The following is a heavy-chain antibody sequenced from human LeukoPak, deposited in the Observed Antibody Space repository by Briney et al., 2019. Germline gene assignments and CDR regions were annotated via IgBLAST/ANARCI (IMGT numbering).Heavy chain of an antibody. CDR2: IKNKANGGTT. D-gene: IGHD3-16*01. CDR1: GFTPNNAW. Sequence: GGSLRLSCETSGFTPNNAWMSWVRQAPGKGLGWVGRIKNKANGGTTDYAAPVQGRCFVSRDDSESTVYLQMNSLKTEDTAVYYCATDYQCRQRGGSLCQFEYWGQETLVTVSS. V-gene: IGHV3-15*01. CDR3: ATDYQCRQRGGSLCQFEY. J-gene: IGHJ4*01.